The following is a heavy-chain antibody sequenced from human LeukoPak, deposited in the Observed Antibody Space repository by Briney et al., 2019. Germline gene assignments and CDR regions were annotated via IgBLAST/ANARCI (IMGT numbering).Heavy chain of an antibody. J-gene: IGHJ6*03. CDR1: SGSISSGSYY. CDR3: RYGSGARLGFYYYYYMDV. V-gene: IGHV4-39*07. Sequence: PSETLSLTCTVSSGSISSGSYYWSWIRQPPGKGLEWIGEINHSGSTNYNPSLKSRVTISVDTSKNQFSLKLSSVTAADTAVYYCRYGSGARLGFYYYYYMDVWGKGTTVTISS. CDR2: INHSGST. D-gene: IGHD3-10*01.